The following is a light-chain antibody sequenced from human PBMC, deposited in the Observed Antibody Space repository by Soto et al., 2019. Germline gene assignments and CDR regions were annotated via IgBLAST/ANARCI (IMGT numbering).Light chain of an antibody. Sequence: QSVLTQPASVSGSPGQSITISCTGTSSDVGHYNHVSWYQQHPGKAPKLIIYEVSNRPSAVSDRFSGSKSGNTASLTISGLQTEDEAHYYCTSDTGGSAPFVFGTGTKATVL. CDR3: TSDTGGSAPFV. J-gene: IGLJ1*01. CDR1: SSDVGHYNH. V-gene: IGLV2-14*01. CDR2: EVS.